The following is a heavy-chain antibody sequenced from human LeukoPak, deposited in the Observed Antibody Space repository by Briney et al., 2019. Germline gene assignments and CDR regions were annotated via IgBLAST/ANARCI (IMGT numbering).Heavy chain of an antibody. V-gene: IGHV4-34*01. CDR3: ARRPRRTTPWFDP. J-gene: IGHJ5*02. CDR2: INHSGST. CDR1: GGSFSGYY. Sequence: SETLSLTCAVYGGSFSGYYWSWIRQPPGKGLEWIGEINHSGSTNYNPSLKSRVTIPVDTSKNQFSLKLSSVTAADTAVYYCARRPRRTTPWFDPWGQGTLVTVSS. D-gene: IGHD1-1*01.